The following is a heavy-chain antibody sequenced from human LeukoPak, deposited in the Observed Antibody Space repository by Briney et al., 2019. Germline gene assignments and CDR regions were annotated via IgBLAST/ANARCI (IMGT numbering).Heavy chain of an antibody. J-gene: IGHJ4*02. D-gene: IGHD2-15*01. CDR1: GVSISNHY. Sequence: PSETLSLTCTVSGVSISNHYSSWIRQPPGKGLEWIGYIYYTGNTNYNPSLKSRVTISEDTSKNQVSLELSSVTAADTAVYYCVRHSRVVAFDYWGQENLVTVSS. CDR2: IYYTGNT. CDR3: VRHSRVVAFDY. V-gene: IGHV4-59*08.